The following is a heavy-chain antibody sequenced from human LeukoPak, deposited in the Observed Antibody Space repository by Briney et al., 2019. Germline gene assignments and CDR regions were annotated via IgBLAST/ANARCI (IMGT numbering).Heavy chain of an antibody. CDR1: GFTFSSYS. J-gene: IGHJ5*02. Sequence: GGSLRLSCAASGFTFSSYSMNWVRQAPGKGLEWVSSISSSSSYIYYADSVKGRFTISRDNAKNSLYLQMNSLRAEDTAVYYCAKFSQYCSSTSCAEWFDPWGQGTLVTVSS. CDR3: AKFSQYCSSTSCAEWFDP. D-gene: IGHD2-2*01. V-gene: IGHV3-21*01. CDR2: ISSSSSYI.